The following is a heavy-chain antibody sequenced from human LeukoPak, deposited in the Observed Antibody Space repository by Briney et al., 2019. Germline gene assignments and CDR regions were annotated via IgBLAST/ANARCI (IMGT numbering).Heavy chain of an antibody. CDR2: IIPIFGTA. CDR3: ARGYYGSGSYEPRDYYYYGMDV. V-gene: IGHV1-69*01. Sequence: ASVKVSCKASGGTFSSYAISWVRQAPGQGLEWMGGIIPIFGTANYAQKFQGRVTITADESTSTAYMELSSLRSEDTAVYYCARGYYGSGSYEPRDYYYYGMDVWGQGTTVTVSS. CDR1: GGTFSSYA. J-gene: IGHJ6*02. D-gene: IGHD3-10*01.